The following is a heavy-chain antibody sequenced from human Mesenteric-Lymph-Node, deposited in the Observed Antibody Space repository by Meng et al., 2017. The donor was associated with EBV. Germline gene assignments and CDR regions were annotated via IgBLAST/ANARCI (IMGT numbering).Heavy chain of an antibody. V-gene: IGHV4-4*02. CDR3: AKVDGSGRSNWFDP. J-gene: IGHJ5*02. D-gene: IGHD3-10*01. CDR2: IYHSGST. CDR1: GGSISSYNW. Sequence: VQMQESRPGLVKPSGTLSRTCAVAGGSISSYNWWRWVRQPPGKGLEWIGEIYHSGSTNNNPSLRSRVTISVDKSKNQFSLRLSSVTAADTAVYYCAKVDGSGRSNWFDPWGQGTLVTVSS.